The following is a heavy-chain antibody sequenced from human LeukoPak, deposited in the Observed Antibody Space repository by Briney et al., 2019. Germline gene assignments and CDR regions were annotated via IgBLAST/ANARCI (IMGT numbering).Heavy chain of an antibody. D-gene: IGHD1-1*01. CDR1: GDSISSGRNY. CDR3: ARHLSGTTMSHYFDF. J-gene: IGHJ4*02. V-gene: IGHV4-39*01. CDR2: IYSSGNT. Sequence: SKTLSLTCSVSGDSISSGRNYWGWIRQSPGKGLEWIASIYSSGNTHSNPSLKSRVSISVDTSKNQVSLKLYSVTASDAAIYYCARHLSGTTMSHYFDFWGQGTLVTVSS.